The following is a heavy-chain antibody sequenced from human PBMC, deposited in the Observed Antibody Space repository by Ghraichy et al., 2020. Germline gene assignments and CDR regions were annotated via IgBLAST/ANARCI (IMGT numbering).Heavy chain of an antibody. CDR2: IKKDGSEK. D-gene: IGHD6-19*01. CDR3: ARDRGSGWYLDC. V-gene: IGHV3-7*01. CDR1: GFIFSNYW. J-gene: IGHJ4*02. Sequence: GGSLRLSCAVSGFIFSNYWISWVRQAPGKGLEWVANIKKDGSEKYYVDSVKGRFTISRENAKNSLYLQMNSLRVEDTAVYYCARDRGSGWYLDCWAMETLGPFSS.